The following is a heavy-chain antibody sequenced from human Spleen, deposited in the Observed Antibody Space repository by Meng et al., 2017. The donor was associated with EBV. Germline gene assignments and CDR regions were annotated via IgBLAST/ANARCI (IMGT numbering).Heavy chain of an antibody. Sequence: HVQQEDAGPGLVKPSETLSLPCTVSGASISTGSYYWTWIRQTPGKGLEWLGYVYFSGSTNYNPSLKSRVTMSIDTSKNQFSLNLRSATAADAAVYFCARGGYGTNYFDPWGQGTLVTVSS. CDR1: GASISTGSYY. J-gene: IGHJ5*02. D-gene: IGHD4/OR15-4a*01. CDR3: ARGGYGTNYFDP. V-gene: IGHV4-61*01. CDR2: VYFSGST.